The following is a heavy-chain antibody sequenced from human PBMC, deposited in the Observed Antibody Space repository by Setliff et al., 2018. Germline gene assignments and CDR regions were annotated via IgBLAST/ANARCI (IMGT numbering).Heavy chain of an antibody. CDR3: ARRWNFGPYGSGIHDGFDM. Sequence: PSETLSLTCVVSGYSITNGYYWGWIRQPPGKGLEWIGSINHGGDTSYNPSLQSRVAISVDTSKNQFSLKLSSVTAADTAVYYCARRWNFGPYGSGIHDGFDMWGQGTMVTV. D-gene: IGHD3-10*01. CDR1: GYSITNGYY. CDR2: INHGGDT. V-gene: IGHV4-38-2*01. J-gene: IGHJ3*02.